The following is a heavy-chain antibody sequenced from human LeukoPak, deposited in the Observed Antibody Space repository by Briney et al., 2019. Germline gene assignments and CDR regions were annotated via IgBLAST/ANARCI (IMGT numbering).Heavy chain of an antibody. CDR3: VRTNTVYGDFDY. J-gene: IGHJ4*02. V-gene: IGHV3-53*01. Sequence: GGSLRLSCAASGLTVTDNYFSWVRQAPGKGLEWVSVIFPNGRTYHADSVKGRFTISRDTSKNVLLLQMNSLRADDTALYHCVRTNTVYGDFDYWGQGVLVTVSS. CDR2: IFPNGRT. D-gene: IGHD5/OR15-5a*01. CDR1: GLTVTDNY.